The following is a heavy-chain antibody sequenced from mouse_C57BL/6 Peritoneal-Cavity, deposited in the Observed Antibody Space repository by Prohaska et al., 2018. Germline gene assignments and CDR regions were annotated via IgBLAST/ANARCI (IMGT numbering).Heavy chain of an antibody. CDR3: ARSRDYDGTYYAMDY. J-gene: IGHJ4*01. V-gene: IGHV1-50*01. Sequence: GAELVKPGASVKLSCKASGYTFTSYWMQWVKQRPGQGLEWIGEIDPSDSYTNYNQKFKGKATLTVDTSSSTAYMQLSSLTSEDSAVYYCARSRDYDGTYYAMDYWGQGTSVTVSS. CDR2: IDPSDSYT. CDR1: GYTFTSYW. D-gene: IGHD2-4*01.